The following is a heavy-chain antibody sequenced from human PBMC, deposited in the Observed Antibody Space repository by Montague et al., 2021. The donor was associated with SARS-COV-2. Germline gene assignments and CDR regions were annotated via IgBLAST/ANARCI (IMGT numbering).Heavy chain of an antibody. D-gene: IGHD3-10*01. Sequence: SETLSLTCTVSGGSISSSSNYWGWIRQPPGKGLEWIGSIYYSGSTYYNSSLKSRVTISVDTSKNQFSLKLNSVTAADTAVYYSARLVWFGELSSENWFDPWGQGTLVTVSS. CDR1: GGSISSSSNY. V-gene: IGHV4-39*01. CDR3: ARLVWFGELSSENWFDP. J-gene: IGHJ5*02. CDR2: IYYSGST.